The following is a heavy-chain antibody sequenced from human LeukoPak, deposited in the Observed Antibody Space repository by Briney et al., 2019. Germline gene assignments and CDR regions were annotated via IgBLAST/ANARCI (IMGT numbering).Heavy chain of an antibody. V-gene: IGHV3-30*02. CDR1: GFTFSSYA. Sequence: PGGSLRLSCEASGFTFSSYAMHWVRQAPGKGLEWVAFIRYDERNKYYSDSVKGRFTISRDNSKNTLYLQMNSLRAEDTAVYYCAKVTYGSGTYGAFDYWGQGTLVTVSS. CDR2: IRYDERNK. D-gene: IGHD3-10*01. J-gene: IGHJ4*02. CDR3: AKVTYGSGTYGAFDY.